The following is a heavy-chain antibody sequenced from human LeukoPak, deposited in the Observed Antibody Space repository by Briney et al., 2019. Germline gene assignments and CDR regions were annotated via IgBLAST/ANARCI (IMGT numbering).Heavy chain of an antibody. CDR1: GASITSGSYY. CDR3: ARDPGYSTST. Sequence: SETLSLTRTVSGASITSGSYYWSWIRQPGGKGLEWIGRIYTSGNTYYNPSLKSRVTIALDTPKNQFSLKLSSVTAADAAVYYCARDPGYSTSTWGQGTLVTVSS. V-gene: IGHV4-61*02. D-gene: IGHD6-6*01. J-gene: IGHJ4*02. CDR2: IYTSGNT.